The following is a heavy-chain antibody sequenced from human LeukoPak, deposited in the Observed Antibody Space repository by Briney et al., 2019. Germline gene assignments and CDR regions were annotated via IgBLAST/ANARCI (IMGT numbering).Heavy chain of an antibody. D-gene: IGHD6-13*01. J-gene: IGHJ6*02. V-gene: IGHV5-51*01. CDR1: GYSFTSYW. CDR3: ARRAADYYYYYGMDV. Sequence: GESLKISCKGSGYSFTSYWIGWVRQMPGKGLEWMGIIYPGDSDTRYSPSFQGQVTISADKSISTAYLQWSSLEASDTAMYYCARRAADYYYYYGMDVWGQGTTVTVSS. CDR2: IYPGDSDT.